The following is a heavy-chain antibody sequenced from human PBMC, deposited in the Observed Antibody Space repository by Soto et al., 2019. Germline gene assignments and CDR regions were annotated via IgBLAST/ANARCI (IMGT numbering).Heavy chain of an antibody. J-gene: IGHJ4*02. CDR1: GFSFSSYW. CDR2: MNSDGSST. D-gene: IGHD2-15*01. CDR3: ARDGGGYCSGGSCPPDY. V-gene: IGHV3-74*01. Sequence: GGSLRLSCAASGFSFSSYWMHWVRQXPGKGLAWVARMNSDGSSTSYADSVKGRFTISRDNSKNTLYLQMNSLRAEDTAVYYCARDGGGYCSGGSCPPDYWGQGTLVTVSS.